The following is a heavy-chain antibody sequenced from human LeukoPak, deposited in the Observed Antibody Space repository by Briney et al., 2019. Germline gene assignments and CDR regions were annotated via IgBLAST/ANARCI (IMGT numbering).Heavy chain of an antibody. Sequence: ASVKVSCKASGYTFTSYGISWVRQAPGQGLEWMGWISAYNGNTNYAQKLQGRVTMTTDTSTSTAYMELRSLRSDDTAVYYCARDDPYGGNSGCLDYWGQGTLVTVSS. D-gene: IGHD4-23*01. V-gene: IGHV1-18*01. J-gene: IGHJ4*02. CDR2: ISAYNGNT. CDR1: GYTFTSYG. CDR3: ARDDPYGGNSGCLDY.